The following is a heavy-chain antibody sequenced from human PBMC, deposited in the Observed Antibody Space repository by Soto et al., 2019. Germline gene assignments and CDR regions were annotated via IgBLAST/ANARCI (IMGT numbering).Heavy chain of an antibody. J-gene: IGHJ6*02. Sequence: GGSLRLSCAASGFTFSSYWMSWVRQAPGKGLEWVANIKQDGSEKYYVDSVKGRFTISRDNAKNSLYLQMNSLRAEDTAVYYCARDPRFCSSSSCYADYYYGMDVWGQGTTVTVSS. CDR3: ARDPRFCSSSSCYADYYYGMDV. CDR2: IKQDGSEK. CDR1: GFTFSSYW. V-gene: IGHV3-7*05. D-gene: IGHD2-2*01.